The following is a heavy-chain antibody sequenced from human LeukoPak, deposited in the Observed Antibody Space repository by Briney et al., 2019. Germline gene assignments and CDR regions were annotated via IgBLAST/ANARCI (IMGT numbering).Heavy chain of an antibody. D-gene: IGHD3-10*02. J-gene: IGHJ5*02. V-gene: IGHV3-23*01. CDR3: AKDRGPYVAIDNNWFDP. CDR1: GLTFSIYA. Sequence: PGRSPRLSRVASGLTFSIYAINSVRQAPRKWLEWVLSISVGDANTNYADTVRGRFNLSRANSSCTVYLAMSSLRAEHSAVYYCAKDRGPYVAIDNNWFDPWGQGPLVSVSS. CDR2: ISVGDANT.